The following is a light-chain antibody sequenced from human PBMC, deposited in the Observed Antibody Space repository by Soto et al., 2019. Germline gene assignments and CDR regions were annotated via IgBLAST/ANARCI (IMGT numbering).Light chain of an antibody. CDR1: QTVSSSS. Sequence: ASQTVSSSSLAWYQQKPGQAPRLLVYDVSNRAAGIPTRFSGGGSGTDFTLTISNVEPEDFAVYYCQQRSDWPWTFGQGTKVDIK. CDR3: QQRSDWPWT. CDR2: DVS. J-gene: IGKJ1*01. V-gene: IGKV3-11*01.